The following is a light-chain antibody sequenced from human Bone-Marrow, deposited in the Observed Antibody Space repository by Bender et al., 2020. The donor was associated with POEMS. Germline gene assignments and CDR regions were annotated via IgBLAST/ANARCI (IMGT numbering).Light chain of an antibody. CDR1: SSNTGSGYD. CDR2: GYN. Sequence: QSVLTQPSVSGAPGQRVTISCTGSSSNTGSGYDINWYQHLPGTAPKLLIYGYNNRPSGVPDRFSGSKSGTSASLAITGLQAEDEGDYYCQSYDNSLGGWVFGGGTKLTVL. CDR3: QSYDNSLGGWV. V-gene: IGLV1-40*01. J-gene: IGLJ3*02.